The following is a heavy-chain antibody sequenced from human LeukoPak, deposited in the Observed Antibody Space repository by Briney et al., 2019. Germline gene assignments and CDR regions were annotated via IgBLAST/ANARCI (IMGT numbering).Heavy chain of an antibody. CDR3: ARGTGYCSSTSCYTDAFDI. Sequence: PSETLSLTCTVSGGSISSSSYYWGWIRQPPGKGLEWIGSIYYSGSTYYNPSLKSRVTISVDTSKNQFSLKLSSVTAADTAVYYCARGTGYCSSTSCYTDAFDIWGQGTMVTVSS. CDR2: IYYSGST. CDR1: GGSISSSSYY. D-gene: IGHD2-2*02. V-gene: IGHV4-39*07. J-gene: IGHJ3*02.